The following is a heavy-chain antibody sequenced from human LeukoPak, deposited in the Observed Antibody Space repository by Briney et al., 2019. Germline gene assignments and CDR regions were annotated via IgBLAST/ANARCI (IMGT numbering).Heavy chain of an antibody. Sequence: SETLSLTCAVYGGSFSGYYWSWIRQPPGKGLEWIGEINHSGSTNHNPSLKSRVTISVDTSKNQFSLKLSSVTAADTAVYYCAVSAAGLFDPWGQGTLVTVSS. CDR3: AVSAAGLFDP. D-gene: IGHD6-13*01. CDR1: GGSFSGYY. J-gene: IGHJ5*02. CDR2: INHSGST. V-gene: IGHV4-34*01.